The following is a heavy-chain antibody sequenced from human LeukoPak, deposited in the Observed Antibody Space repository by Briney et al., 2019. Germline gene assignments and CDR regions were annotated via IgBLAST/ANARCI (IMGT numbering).Heavy chain of an antibody. J-gene: IGHJ4*02. V-gene: IGHV3-33*01. D-gene: IGHD3-9*01. CDR1: GFTFSSYG. CDR2: IWYDGSNK. Sequence: GRSLRLSCAASGFTFSSYGMHWVRQAPGKGLEWVAVIWYDGSNKYYADSVKGRFTISRDNSKNTLYLQMNSLRAEDTAVYYCAREGQYFDWLLSTDLFDYWGQGTLVTVSS. CDR3: AREGQYFDWLLSTDLFDY.